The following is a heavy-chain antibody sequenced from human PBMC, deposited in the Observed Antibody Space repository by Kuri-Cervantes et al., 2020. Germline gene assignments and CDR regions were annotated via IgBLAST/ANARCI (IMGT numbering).Heavy chain of an antibody. CDR1: GFTFSSYG. Sequence: GGSLRLSCAASGFTFSSYGMHWVRQAPGKGREWVAVIWYDGSNKYYADSVKGRFTISRDNSKNTLYPQMNSLRAEDTAVYYCARCAPYDFWSGYGDYYMDVWGRGTTVTVSS. V-gene: IGHV3-33*01. CDR3: ARCAPYDFWSGYGDYYMDV. CDR2: IWYDGSNK. J-gene: IGHJ6*03. D-gene: IGHD3-3*01.